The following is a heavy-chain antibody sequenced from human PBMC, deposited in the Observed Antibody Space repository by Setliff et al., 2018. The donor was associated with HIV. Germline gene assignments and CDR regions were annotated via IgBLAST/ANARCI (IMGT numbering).Heavy chain of an antibody. D-gene: IGHD4-4*01. CDR3: ARMATVYYYYMDV. J-gene: IGHJ6*03. CDR1: GYNFTSHD. Sequence: ASVKVSCKASGYNFTSHDINWVRQAPGQGLEWVGWMNPKSGNTGYARKFQGRVTMTRKTSISTAYMELRSLRSDDTAVYYCARMATVYYYYMDVWGKGTTVTVSS. V-gene: IGHV1-8*01. CDR2: MNPKSGNT.